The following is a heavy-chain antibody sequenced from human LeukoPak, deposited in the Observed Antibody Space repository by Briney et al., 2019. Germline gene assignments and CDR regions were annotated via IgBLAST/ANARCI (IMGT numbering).Heavy chain of an antibody. CDR1: GYTFTSYY. CDR2: INPSGGST. V-gene: IGHV1-46*01. CDR3: ARTLYYYDSSGYPYYFDY. D-gene: IGHD3-22*01. J-gene: IGHJ4*02. Sequence: GASVKVSCKASGYTFTSYYMHWMRQAPGQGLEWMGIINPSGGSTSYAQKFQGRVTMTRDTSTSTVYMELSSLRSEDTAVYYCARTLYYYDSSGYPYYFDYWGQGTLVTVSS.